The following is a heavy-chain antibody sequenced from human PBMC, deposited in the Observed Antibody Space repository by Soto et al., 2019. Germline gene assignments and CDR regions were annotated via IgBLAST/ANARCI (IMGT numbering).Heavy chain of an antibody. D-gene: IGHD2-2*01. CDR3: VRYCSTTLCNGVATRTFDY. Sequence: GGSLRLSCAASRFTFSTYEMNWVRQAPGKGLEWVSYISTSGSTVYYADSVKGRFTISRDNTRNSLYLQMNSLRDEDTALFYCVRYCSTTLCNGVATRTFDYWGQGTLVTVSS. CDR1: RFTFSTYE. J-gene: IGHJ4*02. V-gene: IGHV3-48*03. CDR2: ISTSGSTV.